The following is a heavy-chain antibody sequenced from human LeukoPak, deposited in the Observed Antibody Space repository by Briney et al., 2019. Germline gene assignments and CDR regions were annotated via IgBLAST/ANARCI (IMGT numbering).Heavy chain of an antibody. Sequence: GGSLRLSCAASGFTFSSYGMNWVRQAPGKGLEWVSYISSSISTISYTDSVKGRFTISRDNAKNSLYLQMNNLRDEDTAVYYCARVLHGGSSYYFDSWGQGALVTVSS. J-gene: IGHJ4*02. CDR1: GFTFSSYG. CDR2: ISSSISTI. D-gene: IGHD1-26*01. CDR3: ARVLHGGSSYYFDS. V-gene: IGHV3-48*02.